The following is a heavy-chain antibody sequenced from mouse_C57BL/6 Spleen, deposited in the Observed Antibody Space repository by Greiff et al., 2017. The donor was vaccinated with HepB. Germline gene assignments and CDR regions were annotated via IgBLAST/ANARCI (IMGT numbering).Heavy chain of an antibody. CDR1: GFTFTEYT. CDR3: ARHEENYGYAMDY. Sequence: QVQLQQSGAELVKPGASVKLSCKASGFTFTEYTIHWVKQRSGQGLEWIGWVYPGSGSINYNEKFKDKATVTADRSSSTVYIGLSRLTSEDSAVYSSARHEENYGYAMDYWGQGTSVTVSS. CDR2: VYPGSGSI. D-gene: IGHD1-1*01. V-gene: IGHV1-62-2*01. J-gene: IGHJ4*01.